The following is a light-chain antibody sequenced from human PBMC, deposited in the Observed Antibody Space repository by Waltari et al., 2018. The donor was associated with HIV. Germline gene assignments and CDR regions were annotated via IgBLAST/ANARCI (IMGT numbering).Light chain of an antibody. V-gene: IGKV3-15*01. CDR1: QSVNLH. CDR2: GAS. CDR3: QQYNNWPPEWT. Sequence: EIVMTQSTAPLSVSPGESATLPCRASQSVNLHFALYQQNPRQAPTPLLYGASTRATGSQARFSGIGSGTDFTLTITSLQSEDFALYYCQQYNNWPPEWTFGQGTKGEIK. J-gene: IGKJ1*01.